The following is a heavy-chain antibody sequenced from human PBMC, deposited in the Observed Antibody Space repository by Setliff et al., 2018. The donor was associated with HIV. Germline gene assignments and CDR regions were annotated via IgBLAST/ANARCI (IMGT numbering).Heavy chain of an antibody. Sequence: TSETLSLTCAVSGYSISTAYYWGWIRQPPGKGLEWIGSIYYSGRTYYNPSLRSRVTISVDTSKNQFSLKLSSVTAADTAVYYCATYYIAVAGTFPYWGQGTLVTVSS. CDR1: GYSISTAYY. V-gene: IGHV4-38-2*01. J-gene: IGHJ4*02. D-gene: IGHD6-19*01. CDR3: ATYYIAVAGTFPY. CDR2: IYYSGRT.